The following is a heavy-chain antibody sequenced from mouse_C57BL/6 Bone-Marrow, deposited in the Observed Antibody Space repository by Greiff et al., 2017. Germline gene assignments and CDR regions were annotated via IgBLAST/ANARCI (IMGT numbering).Heavy chain of an antibody. V-gene: IGHV1-72*01. CDR3: ARSWGNYRGAWFAY. D-gene: IGHD2-1*01. CDR2: IDPNSGGT. Sequence: QVQLQQPGAELVKPGASVKLSCKASGYTFTSYWMHWVKQRPGRGLEWIGRIDPNSGGTKYNEKFKSKATLTVDKPSITAYMQLSSLTSEDSAVYYCARSWGNYRGAWFAYWGQGTLVTVSA. J-gene: IGHJ3*01. CDR1: GYTFTSYW.